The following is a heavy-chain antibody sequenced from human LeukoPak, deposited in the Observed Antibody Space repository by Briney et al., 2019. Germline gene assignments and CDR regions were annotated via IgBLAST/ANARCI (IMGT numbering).Heavy chain of an antibody. CDR1: GGSISSSDSY. CDR2: ISYSGTT. Sequence: SETLSLTCTVSGGSISSSDSYWGWIRQPPGKGLEWIGSISYSGTTYYNPSLKSRVTISVDTSKNQLSLKLNSVTAADTAVFYCAANSADYNTLGSSYKVWGQGTLVTVSS. CDR3: AANSADYNTLGSSYKV. D-gene: IGHD3-10*01. J-gene: IGHJ4*02. V-gene: IGHV4-39*01.